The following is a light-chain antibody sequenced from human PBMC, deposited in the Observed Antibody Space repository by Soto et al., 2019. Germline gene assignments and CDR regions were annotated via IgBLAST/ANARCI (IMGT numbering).Light chain of an antibody. CDR1: QSVSSY. CDR2: DAS. V-gene: IGKV3-11*01. CDR3: QQRSNWWT. Sequence: EIVLTQSPATLSLSPGERATLSCRASQSVSSYLAWYQQKPGQAPRLLIYDASNRATGLPARFSGSGSGTDFTLTISSLEPDDVAVYYCQQRSNWWTFGQGTKVEIK. J-gene: IGKJ1*01.